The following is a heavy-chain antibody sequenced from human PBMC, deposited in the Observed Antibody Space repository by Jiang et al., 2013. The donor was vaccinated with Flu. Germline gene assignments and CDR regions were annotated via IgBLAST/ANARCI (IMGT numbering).Heavy chain of an antibody. CDR2: ISYDGSNK. J-gene: IGHJ4*02. CDR3: ARDRVSGYGAALDY. CDR1: GFTFSSYA. Sequence: QLVESGGGVVQPGRSLRLSCAASGFTFSSYAMHWVRQAPGKGLEWVAVISYDGSNKYYADSVKGRFTISRDNSKNTLYLQMNSLRAEDTAVYYCARDRVSGYGAALDYWGQGTLVTVSS. D-gene: IGHD5-12*01. V-gene: IGHV3-30*01.